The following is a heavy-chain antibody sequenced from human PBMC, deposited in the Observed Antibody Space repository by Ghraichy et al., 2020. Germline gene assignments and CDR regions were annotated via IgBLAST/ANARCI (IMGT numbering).Heavy chain of an antibody. CDR1: GFSFSTYT. CDR3: ARDSSTGWGSLQADYYYYYSMDV. CDR2: IVGSISHI. V-gene: IGHV3-21*01. Sequence: GGSLRLSCAASGFSFSTYTMNWVRQAPGKGLEWVSSIVGSISHIFYADSVKGRFTISRDNAQNSLYLQINGLRAEDTAVYYCARDSSTGWGSLQADYYYYYSMDVWGQGTTVSVSS. J-gene: IGHJ6*02. D-gene: IGHD2-8*02.